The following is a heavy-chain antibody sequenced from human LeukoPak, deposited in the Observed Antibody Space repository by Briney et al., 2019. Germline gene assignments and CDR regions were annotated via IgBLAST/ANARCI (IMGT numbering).Heavy chain of an antibody. Sequence: SETLSLTCTVSGGSISSSSYYWGWIRQPPGKGLEWIGSIYYSGSTYYNPSLKSRVTISVDTSKNQFSLKLSSVTAADTAVYYCARGDLAPYYFDYWGQGTLVTVSS. CDR2: IYYSGST. CDR3: ARGDLAPYYFDY. V-gene: IGHV4-39*07. J-gene: IGHJ4*02. CDR1: GGSISSSSYY.